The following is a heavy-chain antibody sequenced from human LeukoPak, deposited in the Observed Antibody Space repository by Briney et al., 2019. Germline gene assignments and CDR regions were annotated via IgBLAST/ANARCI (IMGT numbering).Heavy chain of an antibody. CDR3: ARGYYYMDV. V-gene: IGHV4-4*07. CDR2: IYTSGSA. Sequence: SETLSLTCTVSGGSISSYYWTWIRQPAGEGLEWIGRIYTSGSAYYNPSLKSRFTMSVDTSKNQFSLKVSSVTAADTALYYCARGYYYMDVWGKGTTVTVS. CDR1: GGSISSYY. J-gene: IGHJ6*03.